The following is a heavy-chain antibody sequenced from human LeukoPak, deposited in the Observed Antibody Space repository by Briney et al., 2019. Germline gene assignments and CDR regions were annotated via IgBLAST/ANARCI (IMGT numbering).Heavy chain of an antibody. CDR1: GVSFSGYY. J-gene: IGHJ4*02. CDR3: ASARMAVADY. V-gene: IGHV4-34*01. CDR2: INHSGST. D-gene: IGHD6-19*01. Sequence: SETLSHTCAVYGVSFSGYYWSWIRQPPGKGLEWIGEINHSGSTNYNPSLKSRVTISADTSKNQFSLKLSSVTAADTAVYYCASARMAVADYWGQATLVTVPS.